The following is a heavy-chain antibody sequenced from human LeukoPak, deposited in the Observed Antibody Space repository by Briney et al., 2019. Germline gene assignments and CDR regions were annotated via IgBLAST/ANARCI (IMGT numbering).Heavy chain of an antibody. CDR1: VLTFRSYD. J-gene: IGHJ3*02. Sequence: GGSLSLSCAVSVLTFRSYDMHWVRQAPGKGLEWVSAIGFAGETYYPDYVTGQFPISRENAKKSMHLQMNSLKDGDTGVYYCIRGGIQVSGIDAFDIWGQGTMVTVSS. CDR3: IRGGIQVSGIDAFDI. D-gene: IGHD5/OR15-5a*01. CDR2: IGFAGET. V-gene: IGHV3-13*01.